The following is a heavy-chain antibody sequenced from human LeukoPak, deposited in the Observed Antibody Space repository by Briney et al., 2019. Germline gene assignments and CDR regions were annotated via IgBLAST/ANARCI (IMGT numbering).Heavy chain of an antibody. J-gene: IGHJ4*02. CDR3: ARSWDAFDY. Sequence: GGSLRLSCAASGLTVSTTYMSWVRQAPGKGLEWVSVIYTGGSTDYADSVKGRFTISRDNSKNTLYLQMNSLRVEDTAVYYCARSWDAFDYWGQGTPVTVSS. V-gene: IGHV3-53*01. CDR2: IYTGGST. D-gene: IGHD1-26*01. CDR1: GLTVSTTY.